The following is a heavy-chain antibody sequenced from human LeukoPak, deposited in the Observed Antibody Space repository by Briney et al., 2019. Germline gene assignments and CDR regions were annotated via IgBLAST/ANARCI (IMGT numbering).Heavy chain of an antibody. V-gene: IGHV4-34*01. CDR2: INHRGST. CDR1: GGSFSGYY. D-gene: IGHD5-12*01. CDR3: ARGGPSGYVD. Sequence: SETLSLTCAVSGGSFSGYYWSWIRQPPGNGLEWIGEINHRGSTNYNPSLKSRVTISVDTSKNQFSLKLSSVTAADTAVYYCARGGPSGYVDWGQGTLVTVSS. J-gene: IGHJ4*02.